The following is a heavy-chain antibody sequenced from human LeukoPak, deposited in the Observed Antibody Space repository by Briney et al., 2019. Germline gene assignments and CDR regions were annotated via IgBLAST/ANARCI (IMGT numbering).Heavy chain of an antibody. CDR1: GYTFTGYY. V-gene: IGHV1-2*02. CDR3: AREYCSSTSYLDDP. J-gene: IGHJ5*02. D-gene: IGHD2-2*01. Sequence: GASVKVSCKASGYTFTGYYMHWVRQAPGQGLEWMGWINPNSGGTNYAQKFQGRVTMTRDTSISTAYMELSRLRSDDTAVYYCAREYCSSTSYLDDPWGQGTLVTVSS. CDR2: INPNSGGT.